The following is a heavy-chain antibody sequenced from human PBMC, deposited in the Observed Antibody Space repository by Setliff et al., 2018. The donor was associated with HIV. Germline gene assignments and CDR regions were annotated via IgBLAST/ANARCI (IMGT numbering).Heavy chain of an antibody. V-gene: IGHV3-21*01. CDR3: AKYYGSTTAGAFDI. Sequence: KAGGSLRLSCAASGFNFSSHTMNWIRQAPGKGLEWVSSISSSSSYIYYADSVKGRFTISRDNAKNSLYLQMNSLRAEDTAVYYCAKYYGSTTAGAFDIWGQGTMVTVSS. J-gene: IGHJ3*02. CDR2: ISSSSSYI. CDR1: GFNFSSHT. D-gene: IGHD3-10*01.